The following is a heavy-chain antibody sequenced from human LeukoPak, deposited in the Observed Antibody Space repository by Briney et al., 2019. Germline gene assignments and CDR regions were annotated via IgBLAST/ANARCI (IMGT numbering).Heavy chain of an antibody. CDR2: ISSSGSTI. D-gene: IGHD6-19*01. J-gene: IGHJ4*02. V-gene: IGHV3-48*04. CDR1: GFTFSSYA. CDR3: ARDSVYSSGWYDY. Sequence: PGGSLRLSCAASGFTFSSYAMSWVRQAPGKGLEWVSYISSSGSTIYYADSVKGRFTISRDNAKNSLYLQMNSLRAEDTAVYYCARDSVYSSGWYDYWGQGTLVTVSS.